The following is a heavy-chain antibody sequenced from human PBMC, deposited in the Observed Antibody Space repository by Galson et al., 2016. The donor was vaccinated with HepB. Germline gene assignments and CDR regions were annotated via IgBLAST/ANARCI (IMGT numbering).Heavy chain of an antibody. CDR2: IIPVFGTT. D-gene: IGHD6-19*01. CDR3: ARDRQTARISVVSRGWYDFDH. J-gene: IGHJ4*02. Sequence: SVKVSCKVSGGTFSSYGISWVRQAPGHGLEWLGGIIPVFGTTNYAQKFQGRVTITADESTTTAYMELGSLRTEDTAVYYCARDRQTARISVVSRGWYDFDHCGQGTLVTVSS. V-gene: IGHV1-69*13. CDR1: GGTFSSYG.